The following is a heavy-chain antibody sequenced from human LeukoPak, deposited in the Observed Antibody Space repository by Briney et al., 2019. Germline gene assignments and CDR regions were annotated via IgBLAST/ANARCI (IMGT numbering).Heavy chain of an antibody. V-gene: IGHV3-66*04. D-gene: IGHD6-19*01. Sequence: SGGSLILSCAVSGFTVSSTYMSWVRQAPGKGLEWVSVIFTGSSADYAESVKGRFTISRDNSRNTLHLQMNSLRAEDTAVYYCAKQQARPYSSGWEPLGYWGQGTRVTVSS. CDR3: AKQQARPYSSGWEPLGY. CDR2: IFTGSSA. CDR1: GFTVSSTY. J-gene: IGHJ4*02.